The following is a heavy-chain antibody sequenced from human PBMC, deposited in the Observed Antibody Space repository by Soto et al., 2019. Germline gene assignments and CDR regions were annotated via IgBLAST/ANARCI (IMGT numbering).Heavy chain of an antibody. Sequence: GGSLRLSCAASGFTFSSYAMSWVRQAPGKGLEWVSAISGSGGSTYYADSVKGRFTISRDNSKNTLYLQMNSLRAEDTAVYYCASSIRSITIFGVVSRNYYYGMDVWGQGTTVTVSS. CDR3: ASSIRSITIFGVVSRNYYYGMDV. CDR2: ISGSGGST. D-gene: IGHD3-3*01. J-gene: IGHJ6*02. V-gene: IGHV3-23*01. CDR1: GFTFSSYA.